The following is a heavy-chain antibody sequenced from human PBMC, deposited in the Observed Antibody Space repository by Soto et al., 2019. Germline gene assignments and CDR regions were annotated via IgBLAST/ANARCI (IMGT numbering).Heavy chain of an antibody. D-gene: IGHD3-10*01. V-gene: IGHV4-31*03. CDR3: ARDEVAYYDSGSYNWFDP. CDR1: GGSISGGGYY. CDR2: IYNSGGT. J-gene: IGHJ5*02. Sequence: QVQLQESGPGLVKPSQTLSLTCTVSGGSISGGGYYWSWIRQRPGKGLEWIGYIYNSGGTYYNPXXKSRLTLSIDXIKSRXXLRLSSVTAADTAVYYCARDEVAYYDSGSYNWFDPWGQGTLVIVS.